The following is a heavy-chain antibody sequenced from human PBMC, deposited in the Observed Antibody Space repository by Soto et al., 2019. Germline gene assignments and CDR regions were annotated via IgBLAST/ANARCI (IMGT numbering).Heavy chain of an antibody. CDR1: VSTFKSYA. CDR2: ISYDVRNK. Sequence: PGGSLRRSLAASVSTFKSYAIHWVHHARFIGQGFLPGISYDVRNKYCPDFVQTRFTISRDNTKHPLYLQMNSMRDEDTAVYYCARNTRITIFGVVTSNYYYGMDVWGQGTTVNV. CDR3: ARNTRITIFGVVTSNYYYGMDV. V-gene: IGHV3-30-3*01. J-gene: IGHJ6*02. D-gene: IGHD3-3*01.